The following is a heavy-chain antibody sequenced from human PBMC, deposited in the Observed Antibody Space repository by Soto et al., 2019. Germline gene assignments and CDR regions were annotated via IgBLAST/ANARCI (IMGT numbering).Heavy chain of an antibody. V-gene: IGHV3-48*02. CDR1: GFTFSSYS. CDR2: ISSSSSTI. Sequence: EVQLVESGGGLVQPGGSLRLSCAASGFTFSSYSMNWVRQAPGKGLEWVSYISSSSSTIYYADSVKGRFTISRDNAKNSLYLQINSLRDEDTAVYYCARDRRSIAARPYFDYWGQGTLVTVSS. D-gene: IGHD6-6*01. CDR3: ARDRRSIAARPYFDY. J-gene: IGHJ4*02.